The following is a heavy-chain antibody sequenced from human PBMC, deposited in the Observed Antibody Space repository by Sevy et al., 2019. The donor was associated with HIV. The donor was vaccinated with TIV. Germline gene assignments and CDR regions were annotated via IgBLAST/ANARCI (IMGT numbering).Heavy chain of an antibody. V-gene: IGHV1-18*01. D-gene: IGHD7-27*01. CDR2: ISPSSGNT. Sequence: ASVKVSCKASGYSFTTYGISWVRQAPGQGLEWLGWISPSSGNTDFAREFQGRITLTTETSTSTAYMELRSLTSDDTAVYYCARVGTLNWVPFDYWGQGTLVTVSS. J-gene: IGHJ4*02. CDR1: GYSFTTYG. CDR3: ARVGTLNWVPFDY.